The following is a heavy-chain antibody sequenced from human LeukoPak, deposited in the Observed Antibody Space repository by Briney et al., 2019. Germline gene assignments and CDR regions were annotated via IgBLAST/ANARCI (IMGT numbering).Heavy chain of an antibody. V-gene: IGHV3-49*03. Sequence: GGSLRLSCTASGFTFGDYAMSWFRQAPGKGLEWVGFIRSKAYGGTTEYAASVKGRFTISRDDSKSIAYLQMNSLKTEDTAVYYCTLVSVATTYYYYGMDVWGQGTTATVSS. CDR3: TLVSVATTYYYYGMDV. CDR2: IRSKAYGGTT. J-gene: IGHJ6*02. CDR1: GFTFGDYA. D-gene: IGHD5-12*01.